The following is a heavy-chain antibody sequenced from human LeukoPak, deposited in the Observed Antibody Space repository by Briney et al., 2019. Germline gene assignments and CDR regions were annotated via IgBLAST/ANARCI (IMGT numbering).Heavy chain of an antibody. Sequence: SETLSLTCTVSGGSISSSSYYWGWIRQPPGKGLEWIGSIYYSGSTYYNPSLKSRVTISADTSKNQFSLKLSSVTAADTAVYYCARTVTTTKSDFYYYYMDVWGKGTTVTVSS. CDR1: GGSISSSSYY. D-gene: IGHD4-17*01. J-gene: IGHJ6*03. CDR3: ARTVTTTKSDFYYYYMDV. V-gene: IGHV4-39*07. CDR2: IYYSGST.